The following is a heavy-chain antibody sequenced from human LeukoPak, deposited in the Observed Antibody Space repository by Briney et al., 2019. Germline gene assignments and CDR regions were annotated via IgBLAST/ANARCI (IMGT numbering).Heavy chain of an antibody. CDR1: GGSISSSSYY. J-gene: IGHJ3*02. CDR3: ARHSPSTYYYDSSGYVSLNDAFDI. D-gene: IGHD3-22*01. Sequence: SETLSPTCTVSGGSISSSSYYWGWIRQPPGKGLEWIGSIYYSGSTYYNPSLKSRVTISVDTSKNQFSLKLSSVTAADTAVYYCARHSPSTYYYDSSGYVSLNDAFDIWGQGTMVTVSS. CDR2: IYYSGST. V-gene: IGHV4-39*01.